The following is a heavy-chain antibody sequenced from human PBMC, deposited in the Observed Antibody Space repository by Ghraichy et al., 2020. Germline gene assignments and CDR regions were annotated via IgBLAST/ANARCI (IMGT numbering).Heavy chain of an antibody. CDR2: IYSSGST. V-gene: IGHV4-59*01. Sequence: ESLNISCTVSGGSISRYYWSWIRQPPGKGLEWIGYIYSSGSTKYNPSLKSRVTISVDTSKNQFSLKLSSVTAADTAIYFCARERSDYDNAFDIWGQGTMVTVSS. D-gene: IGHD4-17*01. J-gene: IGHJ3*02. CDR3: ARERSDYDNAFDI. CDR1: GGSISRYY.